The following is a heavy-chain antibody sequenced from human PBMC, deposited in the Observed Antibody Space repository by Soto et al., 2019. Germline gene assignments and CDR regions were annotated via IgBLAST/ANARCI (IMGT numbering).Heavy chain of an antibody. CDR1: GFTFSSYG. D-gene: IGHD3-10*01. CDR3: ARGYPDGSGTLD. CDR2: ISSDGSTT. Sequence: GGSLRLSCAASGFTFSSYGMHWVRQAPGKGLVWVSRISSDGSTTTYADSVKDRFTISRDNVKNTLYLQMNSLRAEDTAVYYCARGYPDGSGTLDWGQGTLVTVSS. V-gene: IGHV3-74*01. J-gene: IGHJ4*02.